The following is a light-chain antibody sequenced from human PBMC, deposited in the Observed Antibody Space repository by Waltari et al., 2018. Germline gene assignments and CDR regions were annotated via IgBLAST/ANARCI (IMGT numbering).Light chain of an antibody. CDR1: QRVLYGPTNKNY. CDR3: HQYYNTPRT. CDR2: WAS. Sequence: DIVMMQSPDSLAVSLGERAPINCRSSQRVLYGPTNKNYLAWYQQKPGQPPKLLIYWASTRESGVPDRFSGSGSGTDFTLTISSLQAEDVAVYYCHQYYNTPRTFGQGTKVEIK. J-gene: IGKJ1*01. V-gene: IGKV4-1*01.